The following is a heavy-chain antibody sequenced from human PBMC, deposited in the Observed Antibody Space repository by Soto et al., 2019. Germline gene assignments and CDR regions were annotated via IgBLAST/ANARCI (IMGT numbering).Heavy chain of an antibody. J-gene: IGHJ6*02. CDR3: ARGPQYYYGSGSSRGMDV. CDR1: GGSFSGYY. D-gene: IGHD3-10*01. CDR2: INHSGGT. Sequence: SETLSLTCAVYGGSFSGYYWSWIRQPPGKGLEWIGEINHSGGTNYNPSLKSRVTISVDTSKNQFSLKLSSVTAADTAVYYCARGPQYYYGSGSSRGMDVWGQGTTVTVSS. V-gene: IGHV4-34*01.